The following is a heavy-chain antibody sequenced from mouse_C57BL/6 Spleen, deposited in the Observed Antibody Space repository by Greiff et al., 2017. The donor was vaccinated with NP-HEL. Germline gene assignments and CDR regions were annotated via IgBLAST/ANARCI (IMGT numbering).Heavy chain of an antibody. Sequence: QVQLQQPGAELVKPGASVKMSCKASGYTFTSYWITWVKQRPGQGLEWIGDIYPGSGSTNYNEKFKSKATLTVDTSSSTAYMQLSSLTSEDSAVYYCARKGGASYYSDYWGQGTTLTVSS. CDR2: IYPGSGST. CDR3: ARKGGASYYSDY. D-gene: IGHD6-1*01. V-gene: IGHV1-55*01. CDR1: GYTFTSYW. J-gene: IGHJ2*01.